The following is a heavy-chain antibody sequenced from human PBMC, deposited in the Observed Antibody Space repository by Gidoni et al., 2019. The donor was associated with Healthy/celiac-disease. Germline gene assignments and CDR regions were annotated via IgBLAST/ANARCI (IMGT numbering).Heavy chain of an antibody. Sequence: GLEWIGEINHSGSTNYNPSLKSRVTISVDTSTNQFSLKLSSVTAADTAVDYCARGGQQWLVPAFDYWGQGTLVTVSS. J-gene: IGHJ4*02. CDR3: ARGGQQWLVPAFDY. V-gene: IGHV4-34*01. CDR2: INHSGST. D-gene: IGHD6-19*01.